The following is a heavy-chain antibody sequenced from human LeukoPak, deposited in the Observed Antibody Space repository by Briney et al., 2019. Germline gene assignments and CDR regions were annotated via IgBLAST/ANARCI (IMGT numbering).Heavy chain of an antibody. CDR2: IYPGDSGT. Sequence: GGSLNISWKGSGYSFTSYWIGWVRQMPGKGLGGMGIIYPGDSGTNYSPSFHGQATLSADTSISTAYLHGSSLRASATAMYYCARPSFYCSGSYYLEYWGERTLVSVSS. CDR3: ARPSFYCSGSYYLEY. CDR1: GYSFTSYW. D-gene: IGHD3-10*01. V-gene: IGHV5-51*01. J-gene: IGHJ4*02.